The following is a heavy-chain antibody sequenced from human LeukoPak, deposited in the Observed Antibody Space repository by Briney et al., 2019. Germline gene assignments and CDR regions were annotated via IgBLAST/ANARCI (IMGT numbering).Heavy chain of an antibody. CDR3: ARVARDYFDY. J-gene: IGHJ4*02. V-gene: IGHV4-61*01. Sequence: SETLSLTCTVSGGSASSGSYYWSWIRQPPGKGLEWIGYIYYSGSTNYNPSLKSRVTISVDTSKNQFSLKLSSVTAADTAVYYCARVARDYFDYWGQGTLVTVSS. CDR1: GGSASSGSYY. D-gene: IGHD3-3*02. CDR2: IYYSGST.